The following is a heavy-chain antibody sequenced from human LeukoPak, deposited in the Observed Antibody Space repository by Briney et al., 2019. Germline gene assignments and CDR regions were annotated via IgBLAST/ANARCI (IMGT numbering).Heavy chain of an antibody. V-gene: IGHV3-43*02. CDR1: GFAFDDYA. Sequence: GGSLRLSCAASGFAFDDYAVLWVRQAPGKGLEWVSLMRGDGITTYYADSVKGRFTISRDNSKNSLYLQMNSLRIEDTALYYCAKGRGYSGNAADSWGQGTLVTVSS. D-gene: IGHD5-12*01. J-gene: IGHJ5*01. CDR2: MRGDGITT. CDR3: AKGRGYSGNAADS.